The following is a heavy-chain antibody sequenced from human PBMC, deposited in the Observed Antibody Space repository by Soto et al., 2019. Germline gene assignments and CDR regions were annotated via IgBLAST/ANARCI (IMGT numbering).Heavy chain of an antibody. Sequence: GGSLRLSCAASGFTFSSYWMSWVRQAPGKGLEWVANIKQDGSEKYYVDSVKGRFTISRDNAKNSLYLQMNSLRAEDTAVYYCARVGSGSYYKVGFYFDYWGQGTLVTVSS. CDR3: ARVGSGSYYKVGFYFDY. CDR2: IKQDGSEK. CDR1: GFTFSSYW. J-gene: IGHJ4*02. D-gene: IGHD3-10*01. V-gene: IGHV3-7*01.